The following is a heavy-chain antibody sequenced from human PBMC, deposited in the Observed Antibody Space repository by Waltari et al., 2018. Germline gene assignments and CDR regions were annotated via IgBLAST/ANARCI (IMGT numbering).Heavy chain of an antibody. V-gene: IGHV4-61*09. CDR1: GGSISSGRYS. CDR3: ARVPRTIAAAGTEY. D-gene: IGHD6-13*01. J-gene: IGHJ4*02. Sequence: QVQLQESGPGLVKPSQTLSLTCTVSGGSISSGRYSWSCIWQPAGKGLEWIGYIYTSGSTNYNPSLKSRVTISVDTSKNQFSLKLSSVTAADTAVYYCARVPRTIAAAGTEYWGQGTLVTVSS. CDR2: IYTSGST.